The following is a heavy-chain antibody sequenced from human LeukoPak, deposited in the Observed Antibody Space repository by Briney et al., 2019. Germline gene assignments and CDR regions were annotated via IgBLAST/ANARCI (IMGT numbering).Heavy chain of an antibody. J-gene: IGHJ4*02. D-gene: IGHD4-17*01. Sequence: SQTLSLTCDVSVYSIRSGSYWGWIRQPPGKGLDGIGYMFHSGDTYYTPSLKSRVTISADTSKNQFSLKLTSVTAADTAVYYCAKVGAYGDYARHDYWGQGTLVTVSS. CDR3: AKVGAYGDYARHDY. V-gene: IGHV4-38-2*01. CDR2: MFHSGDT. CDR1: VYSIRSGSY.